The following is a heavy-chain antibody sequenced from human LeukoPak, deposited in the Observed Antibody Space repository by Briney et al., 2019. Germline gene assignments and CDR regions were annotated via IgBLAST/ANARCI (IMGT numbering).Heavy chain of an antibody. D-gene: IGHD4-17*01. Sequence: SETLSLTCAVYGGSFSGYYWSWIRQPPGKGLEWIGEINHSGSTNYNPSLKSRVTISVDTSKNQFSLKLSSVTAADTAVYYCARVPYGDYASVWFDPWGQGTLVTVSS. J-gene: IGHJ5*02. CDR3: ARVPYGDYASVWFDP. V-gene: IGHV4-34*01. CDR2: INHSGST. CDR1: GGSFSGYY.